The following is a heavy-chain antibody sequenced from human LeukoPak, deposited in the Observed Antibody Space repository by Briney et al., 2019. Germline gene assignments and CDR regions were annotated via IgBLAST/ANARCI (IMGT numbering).Heavy chain of an antibody. CDR1: GYTFTSYD. Sequence: ASVRVSCKASGYTFTSYDINWVRQATGQGLAWMGWMNPNSGNTGYAQKFQGRVTMTRNTSISTAYMELSSLRSEDTAVYYCARPGIAAAGTSYFDYWGQGTLVTVSS. V-gene: IGHV1-8*01. CDR2: MNPNSGNT. J-gene: IGHJ4*02. CDR3: ARPGIAAAGTSYFDY. D-gene: IGHD6-13*01.